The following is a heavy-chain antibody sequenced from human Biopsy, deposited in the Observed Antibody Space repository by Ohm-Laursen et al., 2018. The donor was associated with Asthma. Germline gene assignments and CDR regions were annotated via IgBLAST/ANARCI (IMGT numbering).Heavy chain of an antibody. D-gene: IGHD5-12*01. J-gene: IGHJ6*02. Sequence: SVKVSCKASGDSFSNYAISWVRQAPGQGLEWMGGLIPVLGTPDHAEMFEGRVTITADESTSTAYMELSSLSSEDTAAYYCARGYSGSDRIVYYYSGLEVWGQGTTVTVSS. CDR3: ARGYSGSDRIVYYYSGLEV. CDR2: LIPVLGTP. CDR1: GDSFSNYA. V-gene: IGHV1-69*13.